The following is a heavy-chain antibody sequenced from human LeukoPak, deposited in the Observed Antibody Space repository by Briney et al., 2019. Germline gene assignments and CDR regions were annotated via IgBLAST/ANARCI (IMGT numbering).Heavy chain of an antibody. CDR1: GFTFSSYS. Sequence: PGGSLRLSCAASGFTFSSYSMNWVRQAPGKGLEWVSYISSSSSTIYYADSVKGRFTISRDNAKNLLYLQMNSLRAEDTAVYYCARSYCSGGSCYLDYWGQGTLVTVSS. D-gene: IGHD2-15*01. CDR2: ISSSSSTI. CDR3: ARSYCSGGSCYLDY. V-gene: IGHV3-48*01. J-gene: IGHJ4*02.